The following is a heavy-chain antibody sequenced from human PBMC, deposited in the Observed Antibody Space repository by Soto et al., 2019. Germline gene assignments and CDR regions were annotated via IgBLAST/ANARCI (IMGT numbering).Heavy chain of an antibody. CDR1: GFTFSSYW. J-gene: IGHJ5*02. D-gene: IGHD3-16*02. CDR3: ARDRTFGGVIAGSVWFDP. Sequence: EVQLVESGGGLVQPGGSLRLSCAASGFTFSSYWMSWVRQAPGKGLEWVANIKQDGSEKYYVDSVKGRFTISRDNAKNSLYLQMNCLRAEDTAVYYCARDRTFGGVIAGSVWFDPWGQGTLVTVST. CDR2: IKQDGSEK. V-gene: IGHV3-7*03.